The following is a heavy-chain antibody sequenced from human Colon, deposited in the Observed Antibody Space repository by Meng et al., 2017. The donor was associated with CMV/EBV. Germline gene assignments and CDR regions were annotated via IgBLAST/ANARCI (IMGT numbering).Heavy chain of an antibody. Sequence: SVKVSCKASGGSFNSYTINWVRQAPGQGLEWMGSIIPVLTITSYTQKFQGRVTITADKSTFTAYMELSSLRSEDTAVYYCASSPFYDSNGYYFDNWGQGTLVTVSS. V-gene: IGHV1-69*02. CDR1: GGSFNSYT. CDR3: ASSPFYDSNGYYFDN. J-gene: IGHJ4*02. CDR2: IIPVLTIT. D-gene: IGHD3-22*01.